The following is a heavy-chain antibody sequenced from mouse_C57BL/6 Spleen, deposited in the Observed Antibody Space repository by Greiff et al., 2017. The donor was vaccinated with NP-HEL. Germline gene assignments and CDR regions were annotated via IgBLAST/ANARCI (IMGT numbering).Heavy chain of an antibody. CDR1: GFTFSSYG. CDR2: ISSGGSYT. J-gene: IGHJ3*01. V-gene: IGHV5-6*01. Sequence: EVQGVESGGDLVKPGGSLKLSCAASGFTFSSYGMSWVRQTPDKRLAWVATISSGGSYTYYPDSVKGRFTISRDNAKNTLYLQMSSLKSEDTAMYYCARGDGAWFAYWGQGTLVTVSA. CDR3: ARGDGAWFAY.